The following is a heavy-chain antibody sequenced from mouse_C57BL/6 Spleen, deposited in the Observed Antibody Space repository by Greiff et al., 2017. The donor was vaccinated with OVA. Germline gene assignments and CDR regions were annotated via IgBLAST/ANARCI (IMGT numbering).Heavy chain of an antibody. CDR3: ARKGSRDGFAY. V-gene: IGHV2-2*01. CDR1: GFSLTSYG. CDR2: IWRGGST. Sequence: VQGVESGPGLAQPSQSLSITCTVSGFSLTSYGVHWVRQSPGKGLEWLGVIWRGGSTDYNAAFISRLSISKANSKSQVFFKMNSLQADEAAIDYCARKGSRDGFAYWGKGTLVTVSA. D-gene: IGHD1-1*01. J-gene: IGHJ3*01.